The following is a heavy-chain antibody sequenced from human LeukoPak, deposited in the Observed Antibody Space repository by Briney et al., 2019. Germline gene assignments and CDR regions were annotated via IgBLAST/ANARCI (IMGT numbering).Heavy chain of an antibody. Sequence: TGESLRHSCAASGFRVNGYAMHWVRQPPGTGLEWVAVISKDGSQQYYAGSVKGRFTISRDNSKNTLYLQMNSLRSEDTSVYYCAREVYSYALDALDLWGQGTMVTVSS. V-gene: IGHV3-30*04. CDR2: ISKDGSQQ. CDR3: AREVYSYALDALDL. CDR1: GFRVNGYA. J-gene: IGHJ3*01. D-gene: IGHD2-2*01.